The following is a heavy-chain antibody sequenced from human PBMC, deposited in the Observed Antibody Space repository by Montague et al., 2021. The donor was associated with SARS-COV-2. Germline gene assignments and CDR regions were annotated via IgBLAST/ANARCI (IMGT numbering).Heavy chain of an antibody. Sequence: SETLSLTCTVPGDSISDYYWSWIRQPPGMGLEWIGYIFRSGATNYNPPLKSRVIISLDTSKSQFSLRLSSVTAADTAIYYCARTSRGSRYFYGVDVWGQGTTVTVSS. D-gene: IGHD3-10*01. V-gene: IGHV4-59*01. CDR2: IFRSGAT. CDR3: ARTSRGSRYFYGVDV. CDR1: GDSISDYY. J-gene: IGHJ6*02.